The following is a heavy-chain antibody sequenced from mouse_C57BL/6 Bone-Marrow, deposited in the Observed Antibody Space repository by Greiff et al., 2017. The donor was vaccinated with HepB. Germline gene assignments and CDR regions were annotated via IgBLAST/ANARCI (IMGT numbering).Heavy chain of an antibody. CDR1: GYTFTSYW. CDR2: IYPGSGST. D-gene: IGHD1-1*01. V-gene: IGHV1-55*01. Sequence: QVQLQQPGAELVKPGASVKMSCKASGYTFTSYWITWVKQRPGQGLEWIGDIYPGSGSTNYNEKFKSKATLTVDTSSSTAYMQRSSLTSEDSAVYYCAREGDYYYGSSYGYAMDYWGQGTSVTVSS. CDR3: AREGDYYYGSSYGYAMDY. J-gene: IGHJ4*01.